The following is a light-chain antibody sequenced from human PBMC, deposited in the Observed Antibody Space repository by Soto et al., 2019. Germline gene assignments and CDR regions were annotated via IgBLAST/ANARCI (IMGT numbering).Light chain of an antibody. Sequence: EIGLTQSPDTLSLSPGERATLSCRASQSVTLNYLAWYQHKPGQAPRLLISGVSRRATGIPYRFSGSGSGTYFTLTITRLEPDDFAVYYCQQYGGSPFTFGPGTKVEIK. V-gene: IGKV3-20*01. CDR1: QSVTLNY. CDR3: QQYGGSPFT. CDR2: GVS. J-gene: IGKJ3*01.